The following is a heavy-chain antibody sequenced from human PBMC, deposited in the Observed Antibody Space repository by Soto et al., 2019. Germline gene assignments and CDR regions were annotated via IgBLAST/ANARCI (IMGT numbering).Heavy chain of an antibody. CDR2: TYYRSKWYN. CDR3: ARGRGSGWNYYGMDV. V-gene: IGHV6-1*01. CDR1: GDSVSSSSVT. D-gene: IGHD6-19*01. J-gene: IGHJ6*02. Sequence: PSQTLSLTCAISGDSVSSSSVTWNWIRQSPSRGLEWLGRTYYRSKWYNDYAGSVKSRISINPDTSKNQVSLHLNSVSAEDTAVYFCARGRGSGWNYYGMDVWGQGTTVTVSS.